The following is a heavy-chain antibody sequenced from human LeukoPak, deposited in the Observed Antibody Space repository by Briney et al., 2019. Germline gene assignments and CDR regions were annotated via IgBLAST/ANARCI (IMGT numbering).Heavy chain of an antibody. CDR3: AKLLLPGIAAAGDY. CDR2: IYSGGST. V-gene: IGHV3-53*01. J-gene: IGHJ4*02. D-gene: IGHD6-13*01. CDR1: GFTVSSNY. Sequence: PGGSLRLSCAASGFTVSSNYMSWVRQAPGKGLEWVSVIYSGGSTYYADSVKGRFTISRDNSKNTLYLQMNSLRAEDTAVYYCAKLLLPGIAAAGDYWGQGTLVTVSS.